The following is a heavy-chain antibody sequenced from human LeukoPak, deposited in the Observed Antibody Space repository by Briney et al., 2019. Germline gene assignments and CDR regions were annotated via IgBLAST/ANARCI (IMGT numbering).Heavy chain of an antibody. CDR1: GYTFTSYY. J-gene: IGHJ4*02. CDR3: ARDHCSGGSCYYPGLY. CDR2: INPSGGIT. Sequence: ASVKVSCKASGYTFTSYYMHGLRQAPGQGREGRGMINPSGGITSYSQKFQRRVTMTRDTSTSTVYVELSSLRSEDTAVYYCARDHCSGGSCYYPGLYWGQGTLVTVSS. V-gene: IGHV1-46*01. D-gene: IGHD2-15*01.